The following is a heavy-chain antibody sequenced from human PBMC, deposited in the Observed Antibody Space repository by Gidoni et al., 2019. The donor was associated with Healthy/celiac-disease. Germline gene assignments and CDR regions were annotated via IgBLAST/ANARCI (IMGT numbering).Heavy chain of an antibody. CDR2: ISSSSSYI. CDR1: GFTFSSSS. V-gene: IGHV3-21*01. CDR3: VLWQWLVEGVGRSRKDY. D-gene: IGHD6-19*01. J-gene: IGHJ4*02. Sequence: EVQLVESGGGLVKPGGSLRLSCAASGFTFSSSSMNWVRQAPGKGLEWVSSISSSSSYIYYADSVKGRFTISRDNAKNSLYLQMNSLRAEDTAVYYCVLWQWLVEGVGRSRKDYWGQGTLVTVSS.